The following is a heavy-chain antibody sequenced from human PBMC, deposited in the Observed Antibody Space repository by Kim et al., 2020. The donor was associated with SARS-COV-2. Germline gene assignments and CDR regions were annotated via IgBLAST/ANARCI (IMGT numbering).Heavy chain of an antibody. CDR3: ARERGYHGSGTLFGY. CDR1: GFTFSSYG. V-gene: IGHV3-33*05. J-gene: IGHJ4*02. D-gene: IGHD3-10*01. CDR2: ASYDGSNK. Sequence: GGSLRLSCAASGFTFSSYGMHWVRQAPGKGLEWVAIASYDGSNKYYADSVKGRFTISRDNSMNTLYLQMNSLRAEDTAVYYCARERGYHGSGTLFGYWGQGILVTVSS.